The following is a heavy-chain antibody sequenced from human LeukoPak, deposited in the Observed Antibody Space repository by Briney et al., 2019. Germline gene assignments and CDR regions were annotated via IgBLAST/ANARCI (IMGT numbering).Heavy chain of an antibody. CDR2: INPSRGST. CDR3: ARGYSSGFGN. CDR1: GYSFTIHY. D-gene: IGHD6-19*01. Sequence: ASVTVSFTASGYSFTIHYIHWVRQAPGQGLEWMGIINPSRGSTSYAQKFQGRVTVTRDTSTSTVYMDLSSLGSEATAVYYCARGYSSGFGNWGQGTLVTVSS. V-gene: IGHV1-46*01. J-gene: IGHJ4*02.